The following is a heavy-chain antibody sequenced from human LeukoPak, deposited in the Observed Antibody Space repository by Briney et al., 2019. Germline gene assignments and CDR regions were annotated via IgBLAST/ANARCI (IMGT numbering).Heavy chain of an antibody. CDR2: ISSSSSYI. V-gene: IGHV3-21*01. J-gene: IGHJ4*02. CDR3: ARDRSVNYGDYVH. Sequence: GGSLRLSCAASGLTFSSYSMNWVRQAPGKGLEWVSSISSSSSYIYYADSVKGRFTISRDNAKNSLYLQMNSLRAEDTAVYYCARDRSVNYGDYVHWGQGTLVTVSS. CDR1: GLTFSSYS. D-gene: IGHD4-17*01.